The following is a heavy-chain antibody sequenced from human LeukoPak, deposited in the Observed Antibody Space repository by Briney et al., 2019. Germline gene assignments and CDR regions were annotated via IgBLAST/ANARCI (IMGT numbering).Heavy chain of an antibody. J-gene: IGHJ4*02. CDR2: ISSSSSYI. CDR1: GFTFSSYS. V-gene: IGHV3-21*01. D-gene: IGHD5-24*01. Sequence: GGSLRLSCAASGFTFSSYSMNWVRQAPGKGLEWVSSISSSSSYIYYADLVKGRFTISRDNAKNSLYLQMNSLRAEDTAVYYCASEMATIDPAIDYWGQGTLVTVSS. CDR3: ASEMATIDPAIDY.